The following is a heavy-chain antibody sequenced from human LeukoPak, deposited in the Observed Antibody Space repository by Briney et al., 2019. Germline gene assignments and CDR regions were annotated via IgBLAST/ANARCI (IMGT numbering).Heavy chain of an antibody. V-gene: IGHV1-69*13. J-gene: IGHJ6*02. CDR1: GGTFSSYA. D-gene: IGHD3-3*01. CDR2: IIPIFGTA. Sequence: SVKASCKASGGTFSSYAISWVRQAPGQGLEWMGGIIPIFGTANYAQKFQGRVTITADESTSTAYMELSSLRSEDTAVYYCARSLVLSNQDATHRKTYYDFWSGYYSYYYYGMDVWGQGTTVTVSS. CDR3: ARSLVLSNQDATHRKTYYDFWSGYYSYYYYGMDV.